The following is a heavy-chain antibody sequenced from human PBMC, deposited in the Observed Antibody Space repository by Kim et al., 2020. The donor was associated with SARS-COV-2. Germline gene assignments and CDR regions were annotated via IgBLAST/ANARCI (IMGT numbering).Heavy chain of an antibody. D-gene: IGHD3-3*01. CDR3: AKRYTYDFWSGYAF. CDR2: ISGSDASGASR. V-gene: IGHV3-23*01. Sequence: GGSLRLSCAASGFIFRNYAMTWVRQSPRKGLEWVSEISGSDASGASRYYADSVKGRFTVSRDNSKNTLYLQMNSLRVEDTALYYCAKRYTYDFWSGYAF. J-gene: IGHJ3*01. CDR1: GFIFRNYA.